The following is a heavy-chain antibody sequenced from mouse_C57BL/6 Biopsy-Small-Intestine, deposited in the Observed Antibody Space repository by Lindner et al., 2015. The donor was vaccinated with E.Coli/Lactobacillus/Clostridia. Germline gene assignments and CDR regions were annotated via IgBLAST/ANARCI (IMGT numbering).Heavy chain of an antibody. J-gene: IGHJ2*01. CDR3: AREVVTDY. D-gene: IGHD2-2*01. Sequence: VQLQESGAELVKPGASVKISCKVSGYAFSRYWMNWVKQRPGKGLEWIGQIYPGDGDTNYNGKFKDKATLTADNSPSTAYMQLSSLTSEDSAVYFCAREVVTDYWGQGTTLTVSS. CDR2: IYPGDGDT. V-gene: IGHV1-80*01. CDR1: GYAFSRYW.